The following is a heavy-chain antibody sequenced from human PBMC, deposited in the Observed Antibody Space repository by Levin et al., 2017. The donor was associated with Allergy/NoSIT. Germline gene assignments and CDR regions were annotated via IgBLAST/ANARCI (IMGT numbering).Heavy chain of an antibody. CDR2: INPNSGVT. CDR1: GYTFTGYY. D-gene: IGHD3-22*01. Sequence: PGESLKISCKASGYTFTGYYMYWVRQAPGQGLEWMGWINPNSGVTNYAQQFQGRVTMTSDTSINTAYMELSRLRSDDTAVYYCARSSMKVVVINFDYWGQGTLVTVSS. V-gene: IGHV1-2*02. J-gene: IGHJ4*02. CDR3: ARSSMKVVVINFDY.